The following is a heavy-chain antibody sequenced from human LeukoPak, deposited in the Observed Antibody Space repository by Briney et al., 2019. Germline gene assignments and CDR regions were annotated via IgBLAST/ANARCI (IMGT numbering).Heavy chain of an antibody. CDR3: ARHGGYYDSSGYSDY. J-gene: IGHJ4*02. CDR2: IYSSRST. V-gene: IGHV4-39*01. CDR1: GVSISSSNYY. Sequence: SETLSLTCTVSGVSISSSNYYWGWIRQPPGKGLEWIGNIYSSRSTYFNSSLKSRVTISVDTSKNQFSLKLSSVTAADTAVYYCARHGGYYDSSGYSDYWGQGTLVTVSS. D-gene: IGHD3-22*01.